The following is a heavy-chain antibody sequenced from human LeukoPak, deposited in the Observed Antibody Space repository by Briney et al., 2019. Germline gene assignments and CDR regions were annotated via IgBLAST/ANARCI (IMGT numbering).Heavy chain of an antibody. D-gene: IGHD1-7*01. CDR3: AREVLYNWNYADDAFDI. J-gene: IGHJ3*02. Sequence: GASVKVSCKAFGYTFTSNYMHWVRQAPGQGPEWMGVISPSGGSTTYAQRFQGRVTITADKSTSTAYMELSSLRSEDTVVYYCAREVLYNWNYADDAFDIWGQGTMVTVSS. CDR2: ISPSGGST. V-gene: IGHV1-46*01. CDR1: GYTFTSNY.